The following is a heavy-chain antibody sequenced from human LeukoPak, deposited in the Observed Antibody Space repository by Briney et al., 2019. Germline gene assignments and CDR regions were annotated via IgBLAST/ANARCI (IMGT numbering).Heavy chain of an antibody. D-gene: IGHD6-19*01. Sequence: SETLSLTCTVSGGSISSYYWSWIRQPPGKGLEWIGYIYYSGSTNYNPSLKSRVTISLDTSKNQFSLKLSSVTAADTAVYYCARDRSSGWQGVFDIWGQGTMVTVSS. J-gene: IGHJ3*02. CDR3: ARDRSSGWQGVFDI. CDR1: GGSISSYY. CDR2: IYYSGST. V-gene: IGHV4-59*13.